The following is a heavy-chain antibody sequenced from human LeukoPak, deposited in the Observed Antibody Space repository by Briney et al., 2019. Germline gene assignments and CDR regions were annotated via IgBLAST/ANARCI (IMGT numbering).Heavy chain of an antibody. V-gene: IGHV3-13*01. CDR2: IGTAGDT. Sequence: GGSLRLSCAASGFTFSSYDMHWVRQSTGKGLEWVSAIGTAGDTYYPGSVKGRFTISRENAKNSLYLQMNSLRAGDTAVYYCAREDYGSGSFGYWGQGTLVTVSS. CDR1: GFTFSSYD. D-gene: IGHD3-10*01. CDR3: AREDYGSGSFGY. J-gene: IGHJ4*02.